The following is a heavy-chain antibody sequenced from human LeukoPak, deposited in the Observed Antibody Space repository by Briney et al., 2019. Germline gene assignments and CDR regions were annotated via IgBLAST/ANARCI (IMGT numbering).Heavy chain of an antibody. Sequence: GGSLRLSCAASGFTFNNYEMNWVRQAPGKGLEWVSYISSTGSIIYYADSVKGRFTVSRDNAKNSLYLQMNSLRAEDTAVYYCARGDTALVDYYYYTDVWGKGTTVTISS. D-gene: IGHD5-18*01. CDR3: ARGDTALVDYYYYTDV. CDR2: ISSTGSII. J-gene: IGHJ6*03. V-gene: IGHV3-48*03. CDR1: GFTFNNYE.